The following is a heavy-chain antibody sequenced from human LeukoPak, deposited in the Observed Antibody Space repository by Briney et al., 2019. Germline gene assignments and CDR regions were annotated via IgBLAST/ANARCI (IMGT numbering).Heavy chain of an antibody. CDR1: GCTISTYY. CDR2: IYNSGSA. V-gene: IGHV4-59*01. CDR3: ARDVSGSYYDGSDY. D-gene: IGHD1-26*01. J-gene: IGHJ4*02. Sequence: SVTLSLTCTGSGCTISTYYWSWIRQPPGKGLEWIGYIYNSGSANYNPSLKSRFTISVDMSNDQLSLKRRSVTAADTAVYYCARDVSGSYYDGSDYWGQGAPVTVSS.